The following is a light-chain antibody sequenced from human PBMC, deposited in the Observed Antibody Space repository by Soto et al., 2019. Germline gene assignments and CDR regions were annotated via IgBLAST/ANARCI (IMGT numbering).Light chain of an antibody. J-gene: IGLJ1*01. CDR2: EGT. Sequence: QSALTQPASVSGSPGQSITISCTGSSRDVGSYDLVSWYQHHPGKAPKLMIYEGTKRPSGVSNRFSGSKSGNTASLAISGLQTEDEADYYCCSYAGSTTYVFGTGTKLTVL. V-gene: IGLV2-23*01. CDR3: CSYAGSTTYV. CDR1: SRDVGSYDL.